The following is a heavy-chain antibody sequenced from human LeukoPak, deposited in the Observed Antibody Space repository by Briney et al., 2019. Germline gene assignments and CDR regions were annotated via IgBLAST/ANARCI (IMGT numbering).Heavy chain of an antibody. CDR3: AKPRGRTALGGYFDY. D-gene: IGHD6-25*01. Sequence: GGSLRLSCAASGFTFSSYAMHWVRQAPGKGLEWVAVISYDGSNKYYADSVKGRFTISRDNSKNTLYLQMNSLRAEDTAVYYCAKPRGRTALGGYFDYWGQGTLVTVSS. J-gene: IGHJ4*02. V-gene: IGHV3-30-3*02. CDR2: ISYDGSNK. CDR1: GFTFSSYA.